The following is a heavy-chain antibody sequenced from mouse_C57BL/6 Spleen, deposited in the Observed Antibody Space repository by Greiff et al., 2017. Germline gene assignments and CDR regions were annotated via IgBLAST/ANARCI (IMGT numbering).Heavy chain of an antibody. Sequence: VKLQESGPELVKPGASVKISCKASGYSFTSYYIHWVKQRPGQGLEWIGWISPGSGNTKYNEKFKGKATLTADTSSRTAYMQLSSLTSEDSAVYYCASSSNYEDYAMDYWGQGTSVTVSS. D-gene: IGHD2-5*01. V-gene: IGHV1-66*01. CDR3: ASSSNYEDYAMDY. CDR1: GYSFTSYY. CDR2: ISPGSGNT. J-gene: IGHJ4*01.